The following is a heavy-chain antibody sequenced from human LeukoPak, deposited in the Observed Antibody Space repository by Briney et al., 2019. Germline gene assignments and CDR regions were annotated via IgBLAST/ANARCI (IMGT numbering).Heavy chain of an antibody. CDR3: AKDSGAFGVVIPSYYFDY. J-gene: IGHJ4*02. D-gene: IGHD3-3*01. CDR1: GFTFSSYT. CDR2: ISYDGSNK. V-gene: IGHV3-30-3*01. Sequence: GSLRLSCAASGFTFSSYTIHWVRQAPGKGLEWVAVISYDGSNKYYADSVKGRFTISRDNSKNTLYLQMNSLRAEDTAVYYCAKDSGAFGVVIPSYYFDYWGQGTLVTVSS.